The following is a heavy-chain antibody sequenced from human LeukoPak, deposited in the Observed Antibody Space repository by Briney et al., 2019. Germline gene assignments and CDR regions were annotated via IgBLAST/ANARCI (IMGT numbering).Heavy chain of an antibody. CDR2: INPNSGGT. J-gene: IGHJ4*02. Sequence: ASVKVSCKASGYTFTGYYMHWVRRAPGQGLEWMGWINPNSGGTNYAQKFQGRVTMTRDTSISTAYMELSRLRSDDTAVYYCARDLSYNWNDVGSYFDYWGQGTLVTVSS. V-gene: IGHV1-2*02. CDR3: ARDLSYNWNDVGSYFDY. D-gene: IGHD1-1*01. CDR1: GYTFTGYY.